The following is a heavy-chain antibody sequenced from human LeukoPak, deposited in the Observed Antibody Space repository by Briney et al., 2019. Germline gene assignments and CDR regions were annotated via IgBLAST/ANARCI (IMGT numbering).Heavy chain of an antibody. D-gene: IGHD2-2*01. Sequence: GASVKVSCKASGGTFSSYAMNWVRQAPGQGLEWMGGIDSMFGTKNYAQKFQGRVTITADYSANIAQMELRSLRSEDTAVYYCVRSSTSLVYGWFDPWGQGTPVTVSS. CDR1: GGTFSSYA. CDR2: IDSMFGTK. CDR3: VRSSTSLVYGWFDP. V-gene: IGHV1-69*01. J-gene: IGHJ5*02.